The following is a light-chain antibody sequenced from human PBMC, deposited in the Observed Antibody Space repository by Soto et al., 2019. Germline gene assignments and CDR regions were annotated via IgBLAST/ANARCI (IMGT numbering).Light chain of an antibody. J-gene: IGLJ3*02. CDR1: SSNIGAGYD. CDR3: QSYDSSLRAVV. V-gene: IGLV1-40*01. CDR2: GNS. Sequence: QSVLTQPPSVSGAPGQRVTISCTGSSSNIGAGYDVHWYQQLPGTAPKLLIYGNSNRPSGVPDRFSGSKSGTSASLAITGLQAEDGADYYCQSYDSSLRAVVFGGGAEVTVL.